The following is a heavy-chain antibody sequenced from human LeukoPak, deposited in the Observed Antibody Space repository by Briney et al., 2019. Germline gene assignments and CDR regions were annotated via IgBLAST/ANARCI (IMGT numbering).Heavy chain of an antibody. CDR3: VREWLGNS. D-gene: IGHD3-10*01. Sequence: GGSLRLSCAASGLAFSSYWTGWVRQAPGKGLEWVANIKQDGSVKNYVDSVKGRFTISRDNAKSSLYLQMNSLRAEDTAVYYCVREWLGNSWGQGTLVTVSS. J-gene: IGHJ4*02. CDR2: IKQDGSVK. CDR1: GLAFSSYW. V-gene: IGHV3-7*01.